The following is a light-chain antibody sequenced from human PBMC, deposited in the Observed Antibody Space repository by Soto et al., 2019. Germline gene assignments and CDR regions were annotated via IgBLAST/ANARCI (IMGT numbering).Light chain of an antibody. Sequence: QSVLTQPPSVSGAPGQRVTISCTGSSSNIGAGYDVHWYQQLPGTAPKLLIYGNSNRPSGVPDRFSGAKSGTSASLAITGLRAEDEADYYCQSYDSSLSGWGFGGGTQRTLL. CDR1: SSNIGAGYD. J-gene: IGLJ3*02. V-gene: IGLV1-40*01. CDR3: QSYDSSLSGWG. CDR2: GNS.